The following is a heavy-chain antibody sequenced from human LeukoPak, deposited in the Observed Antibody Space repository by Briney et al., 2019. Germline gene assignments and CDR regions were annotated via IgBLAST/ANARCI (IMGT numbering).Heavy chain of an antibody. J-gene: IGHJ4*02. CDR2: INSDGTST. V-gene: IGHV3-74*01. Sequence: GSLRLSCAASGFTFSDYWMHWVRQAPGKGLGWVSRINSDGTSTSYADSVKGRFTISRDNAKNTLYLQMNSLRAVDTAVYYCARDRWNFDYWGQGTLVTVSS. CDR1: GFTFSDYW. D-gene: IGHD4-23*01. CDR3: ARDRWNFDY.